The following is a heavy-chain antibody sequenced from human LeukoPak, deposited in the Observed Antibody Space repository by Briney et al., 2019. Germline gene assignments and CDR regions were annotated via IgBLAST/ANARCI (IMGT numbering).Heavy chain of an antibody. Sequence: ASVKVSCKACGGTFSSYAISWVRQAPGQGLEWMGRIIPILGIANYAQKFQGRVTITADNSTSTAYMELSSLRSEDTAVYYCAREDVVGATHFDYWGQGTLVTVSS. CDR1: GGTFSSYA. D-gene: IGHD1-26*01. CDR2: IIPILGIA. CDR3: AREDVVGATHFDY. J-gene: IGHJ4*02. V-gene: IGHV1-69*04.